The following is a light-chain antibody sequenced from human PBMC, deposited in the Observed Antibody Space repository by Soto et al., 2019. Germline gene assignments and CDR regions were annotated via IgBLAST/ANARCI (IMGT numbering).Light chain of an antibody. J-gene: IGKJ4*01. Sequence: DIVMTQSPLSLPVTPGEPASISCRIIQSLLHSNGYNYFDWYLQKPGQSPQLLIYLGSNRASGVPDRFSGSGSGTDFTLKISRVEAEDVGVYYCMQALQTPLTFGGGTKVDIK. CDR3: MQALQTPLT. CDR2: LGS. CDR1: QSLLHSNGYNY. V-gene: IGKV2-28*01.